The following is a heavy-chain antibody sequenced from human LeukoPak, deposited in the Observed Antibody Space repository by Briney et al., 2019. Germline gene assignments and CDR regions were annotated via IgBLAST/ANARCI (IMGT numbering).Heavy chain of an antibody. CDR2: IHYSGST. CDR1: GGSISSYY. V-gene: IGHV4-59*12. J-gene: IGHJ4*02. Sequence: PSETLSLTCTVSGGSISSYYWSWIRQPPGKGLEWIGYIHYSGSTNYNPSLKSRVTISVDRSKNQFSLKLSSVTATDTAVYYCAIPKQYSSSYYFDYWGQGTLVTVSS. CDR3: AIPKQYSSSYYFDY. D-gene: IGHD6-6*01.